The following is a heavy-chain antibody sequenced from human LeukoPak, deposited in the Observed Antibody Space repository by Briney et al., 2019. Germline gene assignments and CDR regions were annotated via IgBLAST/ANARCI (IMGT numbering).Heavy chain of an antibody. CDR2: IYTSGST. D-gene: IGHD4-11*01. J-gene: IGHJ4*02. CDR3: ARHDYHAFDY. Sequence: SQTLSLTCTVSGGSISSGSYYWTWIRQPAGKGLEWMGRIYTSGSTNYNPSLKSRVTISVDTSKNQFSLKLDSVTAADTAVYYCARHDYHAFDYWGQGTLVTVSS. CDR1: GGSISSGSYY. V-gene: IGHV4-61*02.